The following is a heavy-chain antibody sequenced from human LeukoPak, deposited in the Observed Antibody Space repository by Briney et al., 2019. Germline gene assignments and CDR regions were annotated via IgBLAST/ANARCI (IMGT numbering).Heavy chain of an antibody. CDR1: GFTFSSYW. Sequence: GGSLRLSCAASGFTFSSYWMSWVRQAPGKGLEWVSSISSSGNYIYYADSVKGRFIISRDNAKNSLSLQMNSLRAEDTAVYYCARDRWKAGNPSDMWGQGTMVTVSS. V-gene: IGHV3-21*01. CDR2: ISSSGNYI. D-gene: IGHD4-23*01. J-gene: IGHJ3*02. CDR3: ARDRWKAGNPSDM.